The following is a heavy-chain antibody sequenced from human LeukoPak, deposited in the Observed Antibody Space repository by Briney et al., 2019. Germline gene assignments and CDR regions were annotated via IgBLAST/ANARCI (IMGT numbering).Heavy chain of an antibody. CDR2: ITSSGSTI. V-gene: IGHV3-11*01. D-gene: IGHD2-15*01. J-gene: IGHJ4*02. Sequence: GGSLRLSCAASGFTFSDYYMSWIRQAPGKGLEWVSYITSSGSTIYYADSVKGRFTISRDNAKNSLYLQMNSLRAEGTAVYYCARDPVYCSGGTCYSVYFDYWGQGTLVTVSS. CDR1: GFTFSDYY. CDR3: ARDPVYCSGGTCYSVYFDY.